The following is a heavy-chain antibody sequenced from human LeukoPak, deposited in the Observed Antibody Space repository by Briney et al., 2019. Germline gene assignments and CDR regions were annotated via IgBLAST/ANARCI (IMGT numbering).Heavy chain of an antibody. V-gene: IGHV1-46*01. CDR3: ARVVVPAARDYYYYYMDV. CDR2: INPSGGST. Sequence: ASVKVSCKASGYTFTSYYMHWVRQAPGQGLEWMGIINPSGGSTSYAQKFQGRVTMTTDTSTSTAYMELRSLRSDDTAVYYCARVVVPAARDYYYYYMDVWGKGTTVTISS. J-gene: IGHJ6*03. D-gene: IGHD2-2*01. CDR1: GYTFTSYY.